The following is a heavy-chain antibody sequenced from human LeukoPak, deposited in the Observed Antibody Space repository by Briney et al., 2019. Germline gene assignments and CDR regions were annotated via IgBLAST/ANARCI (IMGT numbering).Heavy chain of an antibody. CDR2: ISSSSSYI. D-gene: IGHD6-13*01. Sequence: GRSLRLSCAASGFTFSSYSMNWVRQAPGKGLEWVSSISSSSSYIYYADSVKGRFTISRDNAKNSLYLQMNSLRAEDTAVYYCARAHSSLFGDYWGQGTLVTVSS. V-gene: IGHV3-21*01. J-gene: IGHJ4*02. CDR3: ARAHSSLFGDY. CDR1: GFTFSSYS.